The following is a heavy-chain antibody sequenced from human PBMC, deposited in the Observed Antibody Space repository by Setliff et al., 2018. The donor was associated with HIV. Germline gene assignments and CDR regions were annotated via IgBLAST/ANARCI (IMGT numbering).Heavy chain of an antibody. Sequence: ASVKVSCKGSGYIFNTNGISWVRQAPGQGLEWMGWISAYNGNTNYAQRFQGRVTMTTDTSTSTAYMELRSLRSDDTAVYFCARDSCSSTSCPNWFDPWGLGTLVTVSS. CDR2: ISAYNGNT. CDR3: ARDSCSSTSCPNWFDP. D-gene: IGHD2-2*01. J-gene: IGHJ5*02. CDR1: GYIFNTNG. V-gene: IGHV1-18*01.